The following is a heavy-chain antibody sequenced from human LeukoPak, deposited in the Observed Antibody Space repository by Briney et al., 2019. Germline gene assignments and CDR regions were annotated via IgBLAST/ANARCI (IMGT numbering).Heavy chain of an antibody. J-gene: IGHJ3*02. CDR2: INPNSGGT. D-gene: IGHD3-16*01. CDR3: ARYAPYDYVLSREGTDAFDI. Sequence: GASVKVSCKASGYTFTGYYMHWVRQAPGQGLEWMGWINPNSGGTNYAQKFQGRVTMTRDTSISTAYMELSRLRSDDTAVYYCARYAPYDYVLSREGTDAFDIWGQGTMVTVSS. V-gene: IGHV1-2*02. CDR1: GYTFTGYY.